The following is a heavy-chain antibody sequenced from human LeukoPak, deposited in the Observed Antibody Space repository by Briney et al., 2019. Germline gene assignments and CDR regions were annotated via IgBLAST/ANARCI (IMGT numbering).Heavy chain of an antibody. CDR2: INHSGST. D-gene: IGHD5-18*01. CDR3: ARMDTAMVTNY. Sequence: PSETLSLTCTVSGGSISSSSYYWSWIRQPPGKGLEWIGEINHSGSTNYNPSLKSRVTISVDTSKNQFSLKLSSVTAADTAVYYCARMDTAMVTNYWGQGTLVTVSS. V-gene: IGHV4-39*07. CDR1: GGSISSSSYY. J-gene: IGHJ4*02.